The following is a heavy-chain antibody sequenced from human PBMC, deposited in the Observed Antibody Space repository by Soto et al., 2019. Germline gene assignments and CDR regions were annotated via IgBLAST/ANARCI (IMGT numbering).Heavy chain of an antibody. D-gene: IGHD3-22*01. Sequence: QVQLVQSGAEVKKPGSSVKVSCKASGGTFSSYAISWVRQAPGQGLEWMGGIIPIFGTANYAQKFQGRVTITADESTSTDYMELSSLRSADTAAYYCARDANSGYYSYFQHWGQGTLVTVSS. CDR2: IIPIFGTA. CDR3: ARDANSGYYSYFQH. J-gene: IGHJ1*01. CDR1: GGTFSSYA. V-gene: IGHV1-69*01.